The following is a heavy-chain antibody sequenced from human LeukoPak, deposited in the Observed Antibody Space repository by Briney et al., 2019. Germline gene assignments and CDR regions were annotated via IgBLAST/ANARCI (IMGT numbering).Heavy chain of an antibody. D-gene: IGHD6-19*01. Sequence: GGSLRLSCAASGFTFSSYSMNWVRQAPGKGLEWVSSISSSSSYIYYADSVKGRFTISRDNAKNSLYLQMNSLRAEDTAVHYCARAVAVAGYDYWGQGTLVTVSS. CDR1: GFTFSSYS. V-gene: IGHV3-21*01. CDR3: ARAVAVAGYDY. CDR2: ISSSSSYI. J-gene: IGHJ4*02.